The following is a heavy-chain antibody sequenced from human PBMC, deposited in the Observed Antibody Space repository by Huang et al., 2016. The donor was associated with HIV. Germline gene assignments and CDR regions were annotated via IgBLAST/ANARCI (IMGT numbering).Heavy chain of an antibody. V-gene: IGHV5-51*01. Sequence: EVQLVQSGTQVKKPGESLKISCKGSEYSFSSYWIAWVRQMPGKGLEWMGIIFPGDGDIKKSPAFQGQVTIAVDKSTTTAYLQWGGLKTSDTGIYYCARVGSGKSGYFYYGLDVWGQGTKVTVSS. CDR1: EYSFSSYW. CDR3: ARVGSGKSGYFYYGLDV. D-gene: IGHD3-10*01. CDR2: IFPGDGDI. J-gene: IGHJ6*02.